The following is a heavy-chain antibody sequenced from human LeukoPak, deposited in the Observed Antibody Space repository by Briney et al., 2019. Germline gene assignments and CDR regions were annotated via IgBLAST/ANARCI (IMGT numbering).Heavy chain of an antibody. J-gene: IGHJ4*02. CDR2: ISGGGGNI. CDR1: GFIFSSYS. CDR3: ARGFNWAFDF. V-gene: IGHV3-48*01. Sequence: GGSLRLSCAASGFIFSSYSMNWVRQAPGKGLEWISYISGGGGNIHYADSVEGRFTISRDNAKNSVYLQMNSLRAEDSAVYYCARGFNWAFDFWGQGILVTVSS. D-gene: IGHD1-1*01.